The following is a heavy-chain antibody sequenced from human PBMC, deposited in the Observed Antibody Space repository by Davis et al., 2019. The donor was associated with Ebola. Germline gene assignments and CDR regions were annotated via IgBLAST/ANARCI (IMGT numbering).Heavy chain of an antibody. D-gene: IGHD3-10*01. Sequence: PSETLSLTCAVYGGSFTGYYWSWIRQPPGKGLEWIGEISQTGSTNYNSSLKSRVTISLDTSKNQVSLKLSSVTAADTAVYYCAREGVRVGFDPWGQGTLVTVSS. CDR1: GGSFTGYY. CDR2: ISQTGST. J-gene: IGHJ5*02. CDR3: AREGVRVGFDP. V-gene: IGHV4-34*01.